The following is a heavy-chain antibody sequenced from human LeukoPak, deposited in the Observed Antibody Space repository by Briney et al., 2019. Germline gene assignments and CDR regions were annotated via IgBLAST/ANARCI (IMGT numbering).Heavy chain of an antibody. D-gene: IGHD3-10*01. J-gene: IGHJ4*02. Sequence: GGSLRLSCAASGFTFDDYAMHWVRQAPGKGLEWVSGISWNSGSIGYADSVKGRFTISRDNAKNSLYLQMNSLRAEDTAVYYCARDGNYYGSGSFAYFDYWGQGTLVTVSS. V-gene: IGHV3-9*01. CDR2: ISWNSGSI. CDR1: GFTFDDYA. CDR3: ARDGNYYGSGSFAYFDY.